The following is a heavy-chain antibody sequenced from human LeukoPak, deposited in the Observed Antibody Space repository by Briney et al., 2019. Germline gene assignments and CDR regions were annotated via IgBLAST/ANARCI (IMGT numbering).Heavy chain of an antibody. Sequence: GGSLRLSCAASGFSLSNYAMTWVRQAPGKGLEWVLSINNSGGSKYYADSVKGRFTISRDNSKNTLYLQMNSLRAEDTAVYYCAKDHDYWGQGTLVTVSS. D-gene: IGHD3-3*01. V-gene: IGHV3-23*01. CDR1: GFSLSNYA. CDR3: AKDHDY. CDR2: INNSGGSK. J-gene: IGHJ4*02.